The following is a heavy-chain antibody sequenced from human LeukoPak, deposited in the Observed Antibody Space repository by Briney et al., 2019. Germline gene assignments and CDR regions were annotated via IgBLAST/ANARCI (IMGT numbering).Heavy chain of an antibody. CDR1: GFTFSSYS. V-gene: IGHV3-48*01. CDR3: ARGHSGSYPFYFDY. CDR2: ISSSSSTI. J-gene: IGHJ4*02. Sequence: PGGSLRLSCAASGFTFSSYSMNWVRQAPGKGLEWVSYISSSSSTIYYADSVKGRFTISRDNAKNSLYLQMNSLSAEDTAVYYCARGHSGSYPFYFDYWGQGTLVTVSS. D-gene: IGHD1-26*01.